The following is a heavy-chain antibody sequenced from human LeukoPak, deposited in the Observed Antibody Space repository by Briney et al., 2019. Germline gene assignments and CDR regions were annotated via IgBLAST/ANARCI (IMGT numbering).Heavy chain of an antibody. Sequence: PGGSLRLSCAASGFTFSTYGMHWVRQAPGKGLEWVAVISYEGSNKYYADSVKGRFTISRDNSKNTLYLQMNSLRAEDTAVYYCAKGRRVVVATWFDPWGQGTLVTVSS. CDR3: AKGRRVVVATWFDP. CDR1: GFTFSTYG. V-gene: IGHV3-30*18. CDR2: ISYEGSNK. J-gene: IGHJ5*02. D-gene: IGHD2-15*01.